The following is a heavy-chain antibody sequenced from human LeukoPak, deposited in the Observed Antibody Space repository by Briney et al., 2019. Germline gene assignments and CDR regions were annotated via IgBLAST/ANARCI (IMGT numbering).Heavy chain of an antibody. Sequence: ASVKVSCKASGYTFTSYGISWVRQAPGQGLEWMGWINPNSGGTNYAQKFQGRVTMTRDTSISTAYMELSRLRSDDTAVYYCARDPIHGDYVNWFDPWGQGTLVTVSS. CDR1: GYTFTSYG. D-gene: IGHD4-17*01. J-gene: IGHJ5*02. CDR2: INPNSGGT. V-gene: IGHV1-2*02. CDR3: ARDPIHGDYVNWFDP.